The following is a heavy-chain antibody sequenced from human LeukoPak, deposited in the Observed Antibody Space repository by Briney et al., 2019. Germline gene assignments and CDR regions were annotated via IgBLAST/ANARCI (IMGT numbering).Heavy chain of an antibody. CDR1: GGSISSYY. Sequence: SETPSLTCTVSGGSISSYYWSWIRQPPGKGLEWIGYIYYSGSTNYNPSLKSRVTISVDTSKNQFSLKLSSVTAADTAVYYCARGYYYGSGSYYLDYWGQGTLVTVSS. V-gene: IGHV4-59*01. CDR3: ARGYYYGSGSYYLDY. D-gene: IGHD3-10*01. CDR2: IYYSGST. J-gene: IGHJ4*02.